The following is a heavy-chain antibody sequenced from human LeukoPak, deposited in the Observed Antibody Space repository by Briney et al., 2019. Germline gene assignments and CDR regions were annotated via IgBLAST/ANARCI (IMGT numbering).Heavy chain of an antibody. Sequence: SETLSLTCTVSGGSISSYYWSWIRQPPGKGLEWIGYIYYSGSTNYNPSLKSRVTISVDTSRNQFSLRLSSVTAADTAVYYCAKHLTNAFYDMIWFDPWGQGILVTVSS. D-gene: IGHD2/OR15-2a*01. V-gene: IGHV4-59*03. CDR2: IYYSGST. CDR1: GGSISSYY. J-gene: IGHJ5*02. CDR3: AKHLTNAFYDMIWFDP.